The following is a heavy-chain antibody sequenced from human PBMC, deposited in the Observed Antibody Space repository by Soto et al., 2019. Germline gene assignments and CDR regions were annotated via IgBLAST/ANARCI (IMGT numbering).Heavy chain of an antibody. V-gene: IGHV2-70*11. D-gene: IGHD6-19*01. CDR1: GFSLTTSRMC. CDR3: ARMRQSTSGWLSDY. CDR2: IEWDDDE. J-gene: IGHJ4*02. Sequence: GSGPTLVNPTQTLTLTCTFSGFSLTTSRMCVSWIRQPPGKALEWLARIEWDDDEYYSTSLKTRLTISKDTSKNQVVLTMTNMDPVDTATYYCARMRQSTSGWLSDYSGQGILVTVSS.